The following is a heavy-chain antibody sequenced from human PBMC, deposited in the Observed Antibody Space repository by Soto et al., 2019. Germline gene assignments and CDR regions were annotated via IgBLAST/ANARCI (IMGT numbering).Heavy chain of an antibody. D-gene: IGHD1-1*01. J-gene: IGHJ6*02. V-gene: IGHV4-61*01. Sequence: QVQLQESGPGLVKPSETLSLTCTVSGGSVSSGSHYWSWIRQPPGKGLEWIGYIYYSGSTNYNPSLKSRVTISVDTSKNQFSLKLSSVTAADTAVYYCARAIRLERRYYGMDVWGQGTTVTVSS. CDR1: GGSVSSGSHY. CDR2: IYYSGST. CDR3: ARAIRLERRYYGMDV.